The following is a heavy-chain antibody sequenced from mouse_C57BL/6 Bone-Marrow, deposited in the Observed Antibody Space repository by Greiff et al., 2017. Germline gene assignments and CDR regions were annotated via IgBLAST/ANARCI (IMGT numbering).Heavy chain of an antibody. J-gene: IGHJ1*03. CDR2: IYPGSGST. CDR3: ARPYYSNYWYFDV. CDR1: GYTFTSYW. D-gene: IGHD2-5*01. V-gene: IGHV1-55*01. Sequence: QVQLKQPGAELVKPGASVKMSCKASGYTFTSYWITWVKQRPGQGLEWLGDIYPGSGSTNYTEKFKSKATLTVDTSSSTDYMHLSSLTSEDSAVYYCARPYYSNYWYFDVWGTGTTVTVSS.